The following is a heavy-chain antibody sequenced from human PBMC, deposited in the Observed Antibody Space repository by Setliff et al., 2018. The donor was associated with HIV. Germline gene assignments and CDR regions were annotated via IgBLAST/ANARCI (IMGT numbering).Heavy chain of an antibody. Sequence: AASVKVSCKASGYSFTKYEINWVRQAPGQGLEWLGWVSPSIGNSDFAQKFKGRISLTTDTSIRTAYMELRGLKSDDTAVYYCARGGVTVAGTSYYYGMDVWGQGTTVTVSS. CDR2: VSPSIGNS. CDR1: GYSFTKYE. V-gene: IGHV1-8*01. D-gene: IGHD6-19*01. CDR3: ARGGVTVAGTSYYYGMDV. J-gene: IGHJ6*02.